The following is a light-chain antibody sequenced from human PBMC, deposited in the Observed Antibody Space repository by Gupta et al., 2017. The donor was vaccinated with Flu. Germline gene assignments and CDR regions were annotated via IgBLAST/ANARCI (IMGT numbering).Light chain of an antibody. Sequence: DIVMTQSPDSLAVSLGERATINSKSSQSVLYSANNKNYLAWYQQKPGQPPKLLIYWASTRESGVPERFSGSGSGTDFTLTISSLQTEDVAVYYCQQFSSTPYSFGRGTKLAIK. V-gene: IGKV4-1*01. CDR3: QQFSSTPYS. CDR2: WAS. J-gene: IGKJ2*03. CDR1: QSVLYSANNKNY.